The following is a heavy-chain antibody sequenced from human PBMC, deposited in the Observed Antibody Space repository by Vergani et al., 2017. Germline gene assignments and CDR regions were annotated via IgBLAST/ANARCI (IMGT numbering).Heavy chain of an antibody. CDR1: GFTFSSYS. V-gene: IGHV3-48*01. D-gene: IGHD1-26*01. J-gene: IGHJ6*02. Sequence: EVQLVESGGGLVQPGGPLRLSCAASGFTFSSYSMNWVRQAPGKGLEWVSYISSSSSTIYYADSVKGRFTISRDNAKNSLYLQMNSLRAEDTAVYYCARDSIVGATTYYYYGMDVWGQGTTVTVSS. CDR3: ARDSIVGATTYYYYGMDV. CDR2: ISSSSSTI.